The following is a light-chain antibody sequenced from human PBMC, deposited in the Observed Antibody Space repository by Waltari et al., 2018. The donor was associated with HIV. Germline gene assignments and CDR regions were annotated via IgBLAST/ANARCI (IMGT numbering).Light chain of an antibody. V-gene: IGLV2-14*03. Sequence: QSALTQPASVSGSPGQSITISSTGTSSAIGAYPYSPWFQQHAGKAPKVLIYEVSNRPSGISSRFSGSRSGNTATLSISGLQADDEADYYCSSYTRKNTYVFGSGTKVTVL. CDR2: EVS. J-gene: IGLJ1*01. CDR3: SSYTRKNTYV. CDR1: SSAIGAYPY.